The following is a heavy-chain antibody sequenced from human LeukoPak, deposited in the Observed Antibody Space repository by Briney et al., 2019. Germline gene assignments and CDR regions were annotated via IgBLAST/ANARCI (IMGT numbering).Heavy chain of an antibody. CDR2: IYYSGST. V-gene: IGHV4-31*03. D-gene: IGHD3-22*01. CDR3: ARAYDSSGYYLDY. J-gene: IGHJ4*02. CDR1: GGSISSGGYN. Sequence: SETLSLTCTVSGGSISSGGYNWSWIRQHPGKGLEWIGYIYYSGSTYYNPSLKSRVTISVDTSKNQFSLKLSSVTAADTAVYYCARAYDSSGYYLDYWGQGTLVTVSS.